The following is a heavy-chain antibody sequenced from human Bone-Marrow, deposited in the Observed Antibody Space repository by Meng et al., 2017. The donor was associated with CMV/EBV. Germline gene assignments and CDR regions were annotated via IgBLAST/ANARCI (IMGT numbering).Heavy chain of an antibody. J-gene: IGHJ6*02. CDR1: GYTFNNYG. D-gene: IGHD3-22*01. Sequence: SVKVSCKAFGYTFNNYGLSWVRQAPGQGLEWMGGIIPIFGTANYAQKFQGRVTITTDESTSTAYMELSSLRSEDTAVYYCARDPGYYYDSSGYYLRIYGMDVWGQGTTVTVSS. V-gene: IGHV1-69*05. CDR2: IIPIFGTA. CDR3: ARDPGYYYDSSGYYLRIYGMDV.